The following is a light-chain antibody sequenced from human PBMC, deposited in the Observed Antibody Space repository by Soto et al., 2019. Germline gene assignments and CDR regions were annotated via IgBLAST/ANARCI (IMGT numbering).Light chain of an antibody. J-gene: IGLJ2*01. Sequence: QSVLTQPASVSGSPGQSITLSCTGTSSDVGSYNLVSWYRQHPGKAPKLMIYEGSKRPSGVSNRFSGSKSGNTASLTISGLQAEDEADYYCCSYAGSSTLVFGGGTKLTVL. V-gene: IGLV2-23*01. CDR1: SSDVGSYNL. CDR2: EGS. CDR3: CSYAGSSTLV.